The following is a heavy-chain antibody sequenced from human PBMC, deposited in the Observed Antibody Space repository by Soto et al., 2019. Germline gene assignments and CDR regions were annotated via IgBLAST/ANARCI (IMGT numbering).Heavy chain of an antibody. CDR1: GYTFTSYY. CDR3: ATSTNYDFWSGYYPYYYYGMDV. D-gene: IGHD3-3*01. J-gene: IGHJ6*02. V-gene: IGHV1-46*01. Sequence: ASVKVSCKASGYTFTSYYMHWVRQAPGQGLEWMGIINPSGGSTSYAQKFQGRVTMTRDTSTSTVYMELSSLRSEDTAVYYCATSTNYDFWSGYYPYYYYGMDVWGQGTTVTV. CDR2: INPSGGST.